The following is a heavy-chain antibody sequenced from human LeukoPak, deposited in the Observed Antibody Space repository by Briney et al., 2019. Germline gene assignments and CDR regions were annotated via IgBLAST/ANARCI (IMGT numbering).Heavy chain of an antibody. CDR1: GFTFSTYP. J-gene: IGHJ4*02. CDR2: ISYDDGTNK. Sequence: GGSLRLSCAASGFTFSTYPMHWIRQAPGKGLEWVAVISYDDGTNKYYADSVKGRFTISRDNSKNTLYLQMNSLRAEDTAVYYCARLNLGYGYFLEATKHDYWGQGTLVTVSS. D-gene: IGHD5-18*01. V-gene: IGHV3-30-3*01. CDR3: ARLNLGYGYFLEATKHDY.